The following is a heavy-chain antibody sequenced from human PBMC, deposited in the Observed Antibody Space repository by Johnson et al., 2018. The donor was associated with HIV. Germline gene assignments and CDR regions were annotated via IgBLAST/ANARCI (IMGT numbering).Heavy chain of an antibody. D-gene: IGHD3-22*01. CDR1: GFIVSNNY. Sequence: VQLVESGGGLIQPGGSLRLSCAASGFIVSNNYMSWVRQAPGKGLEWVSGIYSGGSTYYADSVKGRFTISRANSKNTVYLQMNSLRAEDTAVYYCARGYDDSRGRGWGQGTMVTVSS. CDR3: ARGYDDSRGRG. V-gene: IGHV3-53*01. CDR2: IYSGGST. J-gene: IGHJ3*01.